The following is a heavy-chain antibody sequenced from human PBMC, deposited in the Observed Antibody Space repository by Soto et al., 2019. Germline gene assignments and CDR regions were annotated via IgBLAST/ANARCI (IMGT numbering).Heavy chain of an antibody. J-gene: IGHJ6*02. V-gene: IGHV1-18*01. CDR3: ARAPGFGFGYSYAFAMDV. D-gene: IGHD5-18*01. Sequence: QVQLVQSGAEVKKPGASVKVSCKASGYTFSNYGISWVRQGPGRGLEWMGWISGYNGNTHYEEKVQDRIKMTTDTSTSTTYLELRSLRSDDTAVYFCARAPGFGFGYSYAFAMDVWGQGTTVTVSS. CDR1: GYTFSNYG. CDR2: ISGYNGNT.